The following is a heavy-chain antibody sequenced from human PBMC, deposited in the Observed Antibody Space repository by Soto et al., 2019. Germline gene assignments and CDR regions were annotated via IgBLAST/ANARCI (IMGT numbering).Heavy chain of an antibody. D-gene: IGHD1-26*01. CDR3: AENDRGSYAGDYYYGMDV. Sequence: PSETLSLTCTVSGGSISSYYWSWIRQPPGKGLEWIGYIYYSGSTNYIPSLKSRVTISVDTSKNQSSLKRSSVTAADTAVYYCAENDRGSYAGDYYYGMDVWGQGTTVTVSS. J-gene: IGHJ6*02. CDR1: GGSISSYY. V-gene: IGHV4-59*01. CDR2: IYYSGST.